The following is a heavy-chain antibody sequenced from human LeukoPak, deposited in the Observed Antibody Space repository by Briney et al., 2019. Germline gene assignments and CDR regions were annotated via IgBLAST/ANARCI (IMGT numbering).Heavy chain of an antibody. V-gene: IGHV3-23*01. Sequence: GGSLRLSCAASGFTFSSYAMSWVRQAPGKGREWVSGISGSGGRTYYADSVKGRFTISRDNSKNTLYLQMNSLRAEDTAIYYCAKETIFGVDTFDSWGQGTLVTVSS. CDR2: ISGSGGRT. CDR1: GFTFSSYA. J-gene: IGHJ4*02. D-gene: IGHD3-3*01. CDR3: AKETIFGVDTFDS.